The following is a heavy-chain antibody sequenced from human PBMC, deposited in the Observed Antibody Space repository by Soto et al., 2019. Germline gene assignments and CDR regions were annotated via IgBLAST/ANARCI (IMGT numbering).Heavy chain of an antibody. CDR2: ISGSSTYI. CDR3: ARGDGTGVSNSGRSPRY. D-gene: IGHD6-19*01. J-gene: IGHJ4*01. V-gene: IGHV3-21*04. Sequence: EVQLVESGGGLVKPGESLRVSCAASGFTFSYYSLHWVRQAPGKGLEWVSSISGSSTYIYYADRVKGRFTSSRDNATNSLYLRRDRLRVADTAVYYCARGDGTGVSNSGRSPRYWGHGTMVTVSS. CDR1: GFTFSYYS.